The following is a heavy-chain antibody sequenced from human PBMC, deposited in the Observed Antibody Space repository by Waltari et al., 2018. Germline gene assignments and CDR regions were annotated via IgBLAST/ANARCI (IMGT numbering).Heavy chain of an antibody. CDR1: GGSISSYY. J-gene: IGHJ4*02. Sequence: QVQLQASGPGLVKPSETLSLTCTVSGGSISSYYWSWIRQPPGRGLEWSGRIYTSGSTNYNPSLKSRVTMSVDTSKNQFSLKLSSVTAADTAVYYCARDRAGLRFLEWSYYFDYWGQGTLVTVSS. V-gene: IGHV4-4*07. CDR2: IYTSGST. D-gene: IGHD3-3*01. CDR3: ARDRAGLRFLEWSYYFDY.